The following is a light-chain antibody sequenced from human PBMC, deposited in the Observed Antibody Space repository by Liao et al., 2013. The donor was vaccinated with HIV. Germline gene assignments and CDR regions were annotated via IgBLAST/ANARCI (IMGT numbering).Light chain of an antibody. J-gene: IGLJ2*01. CDR2: QDT. CDR3: QAWDSSNMI. Sequence: SYDLTQPPSVSVSPGQTASITCSGDKLGDKYTCWYQQKPGQSPVLVIYQDTKRPSGIPERFSGSQSGNTATLTISGTQTLDEADYYCQAWDSSNMIFGGGTEXDR. CDR1: KLGDKY. V-gene: IGLV3-1*01.